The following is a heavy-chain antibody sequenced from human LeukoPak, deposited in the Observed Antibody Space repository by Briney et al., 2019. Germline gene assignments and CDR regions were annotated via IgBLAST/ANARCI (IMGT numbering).Heavy chain of an antibody. J-gene: IGHJ4*02. CDR3: ARVSPPGYGILEN. CDR1: GGSFSGYY. CDR2: INHSGST. V-gene: IGHV4-34*01. Sequence: SETLSLTCAVYGGSFSGYYWSWIRQPPGKGLEWIGEINHSGSTNYNPSLKSRVTMSVDTSKNQFSLKVSSVTAADTAVYYCARVSPPGYGILENWGQGTLVTVSS. D-gene: IGHD5-18*01.